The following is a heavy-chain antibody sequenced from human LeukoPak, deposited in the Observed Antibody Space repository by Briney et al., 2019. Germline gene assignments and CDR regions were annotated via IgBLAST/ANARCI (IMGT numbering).Heavy chain of an antibody. D-gene: IGHD3-22*01. J-gene: IGHJ4*02. CDR1: GYTLTDYF. CDR2: INPTNGDT. Sequence: ASVKVSCKASGYTLTDYFMHWVRQAPGQGPEWMAWINPTNGDTSYAQKFQGRVTMARDTSISTVYMELSRLRFDDTAVYYCARAYDRFFDYWGQGTLVTVSS. CDR3: ARAYDRFFDY. V-gene: IGHV1-2*02.